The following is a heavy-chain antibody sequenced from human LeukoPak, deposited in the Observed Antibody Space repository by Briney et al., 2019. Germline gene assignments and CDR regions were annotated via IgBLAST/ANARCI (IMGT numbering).Heavy chain of an antibody. CDR2: INDGGYNT. D-gene: IGHD2-8*01. Sequence: GGSLRLSCAASGFTFSTYDMNWVRQAPGKGLEWVSAINDGGYNTYYADSVRGRFTISRDNAKNTLYLQMNSLRAEDTAVYYCARDPPAVSINTYAWGQGTLVTVSS. CDR1: GFTFSTYD. CDR3: ARDPPAVSINTYA. V-gene: IGHV3-23*01. J-gene: IGHJ4*02.